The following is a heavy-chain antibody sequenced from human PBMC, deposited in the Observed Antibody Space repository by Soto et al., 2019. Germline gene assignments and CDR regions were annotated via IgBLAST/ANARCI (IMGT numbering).Heavy chain of an antibody. V-gene: IGHV3-11*01. J-gene: IGHJ3*02. CDR3: ARDLFYGDYTDDAFDI. D-gene: IGHD4-17*01. CDR1: GFTFSDYY. CDR2: ISSSGSTI. Sequence: GGSLRLSCAASGFTFSDYYMSWIRQAPGKGLEWVSYISSSGSTIYYADSVKGRFTISRDNAKNSLYLQMNSLRAEDTAVYYCARDLFYGDYTDDAFDIWGQGTMVTVS.